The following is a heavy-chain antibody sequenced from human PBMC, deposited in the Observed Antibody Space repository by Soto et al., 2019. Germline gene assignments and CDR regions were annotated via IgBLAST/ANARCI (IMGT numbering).Heavy chain of an antibody. V-gene: IGHV3-74*01. CDR1: GFTFSSYW. D-gene: IGHD1-1*01. CDR2: INSDGSST. J-gene: IGHJ4*02. CDR3: ARGHLYNSNDPHIDY. Sequence: GGSLRLSCAASGFTFSSYWMHWVRQAPGKGLVWVSRINSDGSSTSYADSVKGRFTISRDNAKNTLYLQMNSLRAEDTAVYYCARGHLYNSNDPHIDYWGQGTLVTVSS.